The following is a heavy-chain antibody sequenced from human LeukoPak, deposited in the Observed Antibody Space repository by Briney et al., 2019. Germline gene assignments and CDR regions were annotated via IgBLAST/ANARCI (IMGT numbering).Heavy chain of an antibody. J-gene: IGHJ4*02. Sequence: GESLKISCKGSGYSITSYWIGWVRQMPGKGLEWMGIIYPGDSDTRYSPSFQGQVTISADKSISTAYLQWSSLKASDTAMYYCARRRGSGSYSSTHFDYWGQGTLVTVSS. D-gene: IGHD3-10*01. CDR2: IYPGDSDT. CDR1: GYSITSYW. V-gene: IGHV5-51*01. CDR3: ARRRGSGSYSSTHFDY.